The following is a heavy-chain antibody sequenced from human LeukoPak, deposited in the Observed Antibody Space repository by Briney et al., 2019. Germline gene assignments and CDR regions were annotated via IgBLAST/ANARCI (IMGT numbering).Heavy chain of an antibody. CDR1: GFTFSTYS. CDR2: ISSGSSAI. CDR3: ARDLDASYGDYDALDAFDI. D-gene: IGHD4-17*01. V-gene: IGHV3-48*02. Sequence: PGGSLRLSCAASGFTFSTYSMNWVRQAPGKGLEWVAYISSGSSAIYYGDSVKGRFTISRDNAENSLYLQMNSLRDEDTAVYYCARDLDASYGDYDALDAFDIWGQGTVLTVSS. J-gene: IGHJ3*02.